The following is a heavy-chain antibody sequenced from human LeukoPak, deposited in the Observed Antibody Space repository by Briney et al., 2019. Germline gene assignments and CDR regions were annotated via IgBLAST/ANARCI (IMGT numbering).Heavy chain of an antibody. CDR2: ISSSSSTI. Sequence: PGGSLRLSCAASGFTFSSYGMSWVRQAPGKGLEWVSYISSSSSTIYYADPVKGRFTISRDNAKNSLYLQMNSLRAEDTALYYCARERATLDYYYYMDVWGKGTTVTVSS. J-gene: IGHJ6*03. D-gene: IGHD5-12*01. CDR3: ARERATLDYYYYMDV. CDR1: GFTFSSYG. V-gene: IGHV3-48*04.